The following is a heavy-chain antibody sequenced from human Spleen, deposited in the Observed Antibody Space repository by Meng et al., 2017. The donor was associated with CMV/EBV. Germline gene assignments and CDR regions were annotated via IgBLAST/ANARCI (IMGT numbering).Heavy chain of an antibody. V-gene: IGHV1-2*02. Sequence: KASGYTFTGYYMHWVRQAPGQGLEWMGWINPNSGGTNYAQKFQGRVTMTRDTSISTAYMELSRLRSDDTAVYYCAVSSSSQYNWFDPWGQGTLVTVSS. J-gene: IGHJ5*02. CDR2: INPNSGGT. CDR1: GYTFTGYY. D-gene: IGHD6-6*01. CDR3: AVSSSSQYNWFDP.